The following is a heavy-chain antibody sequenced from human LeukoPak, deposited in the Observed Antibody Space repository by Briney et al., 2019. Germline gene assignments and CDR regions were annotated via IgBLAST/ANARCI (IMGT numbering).Heavy chain of an antibody. V-gene: IGHV3-9*01. J-gene: IGHJ4*02. D-gene: IGHD2-15*01. CDR2: ISWNSGSI. CDR3: AKTLDIVVVVAPFDY. CDR1: GFTFDDYA. Sequence: PGGSLRPSCAASGFTFDDYAMHWVRQAPGKGLEWVSGISWNSGSIGYADSVKGRFTISRDNAKNSLYLQMNSLRAEDTALYYCAKTLDIVVVVAPFDYWGQGTLVTVSS.